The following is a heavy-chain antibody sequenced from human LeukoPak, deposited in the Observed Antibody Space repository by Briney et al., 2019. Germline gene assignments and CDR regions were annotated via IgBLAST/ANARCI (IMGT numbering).Heavy chain of an antibody. CDR2: IIPIFGTA. V-gene: IGHV1-69*05. D-gene: IGHD6-6*01. Sequence: GASVKVSCKASGGTFSSYAISWVRQAPGQGLEWMGRIIPIFGTANYAQKFQGRVMITTDESTSTAYMELSSLRSEDTAVYYCARGDIAARLWDYWGQGTLVTVSS. CDR3: ARGDIAARLWDY. CDR1: GGTFSSYA. J-gene: IGHJ4*02.